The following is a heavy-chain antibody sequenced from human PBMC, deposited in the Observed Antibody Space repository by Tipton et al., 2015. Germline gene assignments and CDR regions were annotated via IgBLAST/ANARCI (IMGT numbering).Heavy chain of an antibody. V-gene: IGHV6-1*01. Sequence: PGLVKPSQTLSLVCAISGDSVSSYSAAWNWIRQSPSRGLEWLGRTYYRSRWYKEYAVSVKSRITITVDTSKNQFSLHLKSLTPEDTAMYYCAGVDTMVRGVVIAAAPWGQGTLVTVSS. J-gene: IGHJ5*02. CDR3: AGVDTMVRGVVIAAAP. CDR1: GDSVSSYSAA. D-gene: IGHD3-10*01. CDR2: TYYRSRWYK.